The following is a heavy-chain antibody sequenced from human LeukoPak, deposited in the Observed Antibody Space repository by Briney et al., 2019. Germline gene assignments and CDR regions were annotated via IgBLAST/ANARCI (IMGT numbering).Heavy chain of an antibody. J-gene: IGHJ4*02. Sequence: PGGSLRLSCAASGFTFSSYAMSWVRQAPGKGLEWVSAISSSGGSTYYADSVKGRFTISRDNSKNTLYLQMNSLRAEDTAVYYCAKRRDGYKGPTDYWGQGTLVTVSS. CDR3: AKRRDGYKGPTDY. V-gene: IGHV3-23*01. D-gene: IGHD5-24*01. CDR2: ISSSGGST. CDR1: GFTFSSYA.